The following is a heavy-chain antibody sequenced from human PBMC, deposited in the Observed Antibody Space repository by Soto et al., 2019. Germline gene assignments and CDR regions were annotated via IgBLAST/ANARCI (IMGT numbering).Heavy chain of an antibody. CDR3: AKKVWDILTGYYPHYGMDV. J-gene: IGHJ6*02. Sequence: PGGSLRLSCAASGFTFSSYAMSWVRQAPGKGLEWVSAISGSGGSTYYADSVKGRFTISRDNSKNTLYLQMNSLRAEDTAVYYWAKKVWDILTGYYPHYGMDVWGQGTTVTVSS. CDR2: ISGSGGST. V-gene: IGHV3-23*01. D-gene: IGHD3-9*01. CDR1: GFTFSSYA.